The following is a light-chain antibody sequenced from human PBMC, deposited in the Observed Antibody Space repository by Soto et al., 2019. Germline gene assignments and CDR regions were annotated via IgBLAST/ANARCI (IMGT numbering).Light chain of an antibody. J-gene: IGKJ1*01. Sequence: QMTQSPSSLSASVGEKIIITCRASRDVGSDVSWYQQKPGQAPKLLIYAASNLYTGVPSRFSGSRSGTEFPLTISSLQPEDFESYYCLQDYGDSWTFGQGTMVDLK. CDR2: AAS. V-gene: IGKV1-6*01. CDR3: LQDYGDSWT. CDR1: RDVGSD.